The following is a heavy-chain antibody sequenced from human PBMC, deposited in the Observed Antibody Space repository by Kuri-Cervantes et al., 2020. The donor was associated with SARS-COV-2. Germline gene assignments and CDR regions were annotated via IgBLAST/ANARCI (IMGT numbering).Heavy chain of an antibody. CDR2: INPNGGTT. V-gene: IGHV1-46*01. CDR1: GYTFISYY. CDR3: ATAPPFYDSSGYYNWFDP. D-gene: IGHD3-22*01. J-gene: IGHJ5*02. Sequence: ASVTVSCKASGYTFISYYLHWVRLAPGQGLEWMGIINPNGGTTRYAPKFQGRVTMTEDTSTDTAYMELSSLRSEDTAVYYCATAPPFYDSSGYYNWFDPWGQGTLVTVSS.